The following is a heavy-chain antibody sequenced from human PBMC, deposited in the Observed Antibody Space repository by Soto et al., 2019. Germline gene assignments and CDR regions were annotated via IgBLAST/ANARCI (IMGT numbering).Heavy chain of an antibody. CDR1: GFTFSTYA. CDR3: ANRAXQXXGHFDS. V-gene: IGHV3-23*01. J-gene: IGHJ4*02. Sequence: EVQLLESGGGLVQPGGSLRLSCAASGFTFSTYAMTWVRQAPGKGLEWVSVISGGGGSTYYADPVKGRFTISRDNSRNTLYLQMNSLRVEDTXVXXXANRAXQXXGHFDSXGXGTLVTVSS. CDR2: ISGGGGST.